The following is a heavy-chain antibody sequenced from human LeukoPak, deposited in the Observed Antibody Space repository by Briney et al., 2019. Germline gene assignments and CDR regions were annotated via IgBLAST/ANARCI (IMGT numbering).Heavy chain of an antibody. CDR2: INPKSGNT. D-gene: IGHD2-15*01. J-gene: IGHJ5*02. Sequence: ASVKVSCKASGYTFTSYDLNWVRQATGQGLEWIGWINPKSGNTGYAQKYQGRVTMTRNTTISTAYIEQSSLRAEDTAVYYCARELSCSGGSCYWFDPGGQGTLVTVSS. CDR3: ARELSCSGGSCYWFDP. CDR1: GYTFTSYD. V-gene: IGHV1-8*01.